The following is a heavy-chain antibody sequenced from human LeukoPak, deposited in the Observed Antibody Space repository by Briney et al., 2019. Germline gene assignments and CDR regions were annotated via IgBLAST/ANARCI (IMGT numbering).Heavy chain of an antibody. CDR1: GFTFSSYA. V-gene: IGHV3-23*01. J-gene: IGHJ4*02. Sequence: PGGSLRLSCAASGFTFSSYAMSWVRQAPGKGLEWVSAISGSGGSTYYADSVKGRFTISRDNSKNTLYLQMNSLRAEDTAVYYCAKGKYYYGSGSYPSAYYFDYWGQGTLVTVSS. CDR2: ISGSGGST. D-gene: IGHD3-10*01. CDR3: AKGKYYYGSGSYPSAYYFDY.